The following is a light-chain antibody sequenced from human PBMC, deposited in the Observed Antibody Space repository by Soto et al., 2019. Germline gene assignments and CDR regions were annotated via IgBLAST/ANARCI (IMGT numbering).Light chain of an antibody. V-gene: IGKV1-33*01. Sequence: ASGAERVTITYQASQDISNYLNWYQQKPGKAPKLLIYDASNLETGVPSRFSGSGSGTDITFTIGSLKPDDILIYYIRQHDNLPREIAGGTKVDIK. CDR3: RQHDNLPRE. CDR1: QDISNY. J-gene: IGKJ4*01. CDR2: DAS.